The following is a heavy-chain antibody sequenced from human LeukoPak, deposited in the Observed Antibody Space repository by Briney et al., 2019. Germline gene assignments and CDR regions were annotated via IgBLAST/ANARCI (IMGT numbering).Heavy chain of an antibody. J-gene: IGHJ4*02. CDR3: ARAFSIRLPGGQPFDY. CDR2: IIPIFGTA. CDR1: GGTFSSYA. D-gene: IGHD1-14*01. Sequence: ASVKVSCKASGGTFSSYAISWVRQAPGQGLEWIGGIIPIFGTANYAQKFQGRVTITTDESTSTAYMELSSLRSEDTAVYYCARAFSIRLPGGQPFDYWGQGTLVIVSS. V-gene: IGHV1-69*05.